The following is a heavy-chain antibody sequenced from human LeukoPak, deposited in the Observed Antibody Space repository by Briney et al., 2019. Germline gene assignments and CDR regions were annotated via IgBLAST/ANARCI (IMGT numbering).Heavy chain of an antibody. CDR3: ARRIGF. CDR2: ITGGSTTI. V-gene: IGHV3-48*02. J-gene: IGHJ4*02. CDR1: GFTFSSYS. Sequence: GGSLRLSCAASGFTFSSYSMNWVRQAPGKGLEWVSYITGGSTTIYYADSVKGRFTISRDNAKNSLFLQMNSLRDEDTAVYYCARRIGFWGQGTLVTVSS.